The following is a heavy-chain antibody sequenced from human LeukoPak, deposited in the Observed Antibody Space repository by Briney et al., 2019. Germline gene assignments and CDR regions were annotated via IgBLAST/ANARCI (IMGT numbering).Heavy chain of an antibody. CDR2: IYTSGST. V-gene: IGHV4-4*07. J-gene: IGHJ4*02. CDR1: GDSISNYY. Sequence: SETLSLTCIVSGDSISNYYWSWIRQPAGKGLEWIGRIYTSGSTNYNPSLKSRVTMSVDTSKNQFSLKLTSVTAADAAVYYCAREAAAGRFYFDYGGQGTRVTVSS. CDR3: AREAAAGRFYFDY. D-gene: IGHD6-13*01.